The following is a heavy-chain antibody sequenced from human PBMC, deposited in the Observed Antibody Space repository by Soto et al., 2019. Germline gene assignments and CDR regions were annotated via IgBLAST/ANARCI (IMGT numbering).Heavy chain of an antibody. CDR2: ISGSGGST. V-gene: IGHV3-23*01. CDR3: AKGSRSGWYQVGRPTFDY. J-gene: IGHJ4*02. D-gene: IGHD6-19*01. Sequence: PGGSLRLSCAASGFTFSSYAMSWVRQAPGKGLEWVSAISGSGGSTYYADSVKGRFTISRDNSKNTLYLQMNSLRAEDTAVYYCAKGSRSGWYQVGRPTFDYCGQGTLVTGSS. CDR1: GFTFSSYA.